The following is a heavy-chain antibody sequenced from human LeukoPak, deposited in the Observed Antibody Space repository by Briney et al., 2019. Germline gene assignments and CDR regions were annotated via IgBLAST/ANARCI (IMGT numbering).Heavy chain of an antibody. Sequence: GGTLRLSCAASGFTFSSYGMSWVRQAPGKWLEWVSTISGSGGSTYYTDSVKGRFTISRDNSKNTLYLQMNSLRAEDTAVYYCARTYYDILTALPLIDYWGQGTLVTVSS. CDR2: ISGSGGST. J-gene: IGHJ4*02. CDR1: GFTFSSYG. D-gene: IGHD3-9*01. V-gene: IGHV3-23*01. CDR3: ARTYYDILTALPLIDY.